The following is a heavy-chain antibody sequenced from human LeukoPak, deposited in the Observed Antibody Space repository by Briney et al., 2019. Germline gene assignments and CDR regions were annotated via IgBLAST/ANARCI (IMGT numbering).Heavy chain of an antibody. CDR2: ISGSAGST. J-gene: IGHJ3*02. V-gene: IGHV3-23*01. D-gene: IGHD4-11*01. CDR1: GFTFSSYA. Sequence: GGSLRLSCAASGFTFSSYAMSWVRQAPGKGLEWVSAISGSAGSTYYADSVKGRFTISRDNSKNTLYLQMNSLRAEDTAIYYCARGYSNYGYAFDIWGQGTMVTVSS. CDR3: ARGYSNYGYAFDI.